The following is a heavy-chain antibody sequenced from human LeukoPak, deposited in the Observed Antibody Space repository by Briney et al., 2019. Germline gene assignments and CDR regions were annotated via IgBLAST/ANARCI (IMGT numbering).Heavy chain of an antibody. Sequence: ASVKVSCKASGYTFTSYGISWVRQAPGQGLEWMGWISDYNGNTNYAQKLQGRVTMTTDTSTSTAYMELRSLRSDDTAVYYCAKYERGTIFGVVITTFDYWGQGTLVTVSS. CDR3: AKYERGTIFGVVITTFDY. CDR1: GYTFTSYG. D-gene: IGHD3-3*01. CDR2: ISDYNGNT. V-gene: IGHV1-18*01. J-gene: IGHJ4*02.